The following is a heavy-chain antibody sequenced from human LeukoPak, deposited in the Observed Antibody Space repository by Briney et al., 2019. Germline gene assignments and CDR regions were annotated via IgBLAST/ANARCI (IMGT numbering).Heavy chain of an antibody. V-gene: IGHV3-30*04. Sequence: PGGSLRLSCAASGFSISTYAMHWVRQAPGKGLEWVAVISYDGKNKFHSDSVKGRFTISRDNSRNTLYLQMNSLRAEDTAVYYCAKEGYDSSGYPTPVDYWGQGTLVTVSS. CDR3: AKEGYDSSGYPTPVDY. J-gene: IGHJ4*02. CDR2: ISYDGKNK. CDR1: GFSISTYA. D-gene: IGHD3-22*01.